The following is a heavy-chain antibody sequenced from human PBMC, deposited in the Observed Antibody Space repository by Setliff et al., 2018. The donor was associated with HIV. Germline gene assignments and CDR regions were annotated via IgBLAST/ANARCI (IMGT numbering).Heavy chain of an antibody. CDR1: GGPITSYY. D-gene: IGHD6-6*01. CDR2: IYYGGST. Sequence: PSETLSLTCTVSGGPITSYYWSWIRQPPGKGLEWIGYIYYGGSTNYNPSLRSRLTISVDTSKNQISLKLNSVTAADTAVYYCARDLLGSSSLVDYWGQGTLVTVSS. CDR3: ARDLLGSSSLVDY. V-gene: IGHV4-59*12. J-gene: IGHJ4*02.